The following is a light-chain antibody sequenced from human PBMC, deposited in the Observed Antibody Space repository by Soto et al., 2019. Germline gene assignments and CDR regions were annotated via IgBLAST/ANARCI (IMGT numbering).Light chain of an antibody. CDR3: SSFTTSTTYV. Sequence: QSVLTQPASVSGSPGQSITISCTGTSSDVGAYNYVSWYQQNPGKAPKLMIYDVTNRPSGVSNRFSGSKSGNTAFLTISGLQAEDEADYYCSSFTTSTTYVFGTGTKLTVL. CDR1: SSDVGAYNY. CDR2: DVT. J-gene: IGLJ1*01. V-gene: IGLV2-14*01.